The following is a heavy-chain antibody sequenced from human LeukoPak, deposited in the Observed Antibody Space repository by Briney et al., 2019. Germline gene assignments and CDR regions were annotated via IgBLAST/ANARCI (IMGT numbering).Heavy chain of an antibody. D-gene: IGHD6-19*01. CDR2: IYASGSA. CDR3: AREAPGGSGWTYFDY. V-gene: IGHV4-59*02. J-gene: IGHJ4*02. CDR1: GGSVSGQY. Sequence: SETLSLTCAVSGGSVSGQYWDWIRQPPGKGLEWIGYIYASGSANYHPSLKSRVTISLDTSENHVSLRLTSVTAEDTAVYYCAREAPGGSGWTYFDYWGQGSLVTVSS.